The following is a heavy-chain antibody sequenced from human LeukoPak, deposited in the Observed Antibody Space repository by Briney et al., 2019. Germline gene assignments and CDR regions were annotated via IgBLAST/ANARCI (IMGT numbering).Heavy chain of an antibody. Sequence: PGGSLRLSCAASGFTFSSYSMNWVRQAPGKGLEWVSCISSSSSYIYCADSVKGRFTISRDNAKNSLYLQMNSLRAEDTAVYYCARFGGGYGMDVWGQRTTLTVSS. D-gene: IGHD2-15*01. CDR3: ARFGGGYGMDV. CDR2: ISSSSSYI. J-gene: IGHJ6*02. CDR1: GFTFSSYS. V-gene: IGHV3-21*01.